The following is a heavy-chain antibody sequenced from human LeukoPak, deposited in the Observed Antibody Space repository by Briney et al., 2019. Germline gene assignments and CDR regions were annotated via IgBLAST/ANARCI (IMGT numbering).Heavy chain of an antibody. CDR3: AKDGDDYVWGSYRLFDY. Sequence: GGSLRLSCAASGFTFSNAWMNWVRQAPGKGLEWVGRIKSKTDGGTTDYAAPVKGRFTISRDNSKNTLYLQMNSLRAEDTAVYYCAKDGDDYVWGSYRLFDYWGQGTLVTVSS. CDR2: IKSKTDGGTT. J-gene: IGHJ4*02. V-gene: IGHV3-15*07. CDR1: GFTFSNAW. D-gene: IGHD3-16*02.